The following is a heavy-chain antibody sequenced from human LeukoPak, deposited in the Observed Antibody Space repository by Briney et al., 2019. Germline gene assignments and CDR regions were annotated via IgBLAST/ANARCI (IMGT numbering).Heavy chain of an antibody. CDR2: VKRKTDGKTP. CDR1: GFTFSESW. D-gene: IGHD2-21*02. Sequence: GGSLRLSCAASGFTFSESWMHWVRQARGKGLEWVGRVKRKTDGKTPDYPAPVKGRFTIPRDDSKNTLYLQMNSLKTEDTAVYYCTTRVVTTNDYWGQGTLVTVSS. J-gene: IGHJ4*02. CDR3: TTRVVTTNDY. V-gene: IGHV3-15*01.